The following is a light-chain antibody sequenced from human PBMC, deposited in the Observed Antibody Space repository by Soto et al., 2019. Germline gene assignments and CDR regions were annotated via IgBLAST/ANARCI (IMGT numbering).Light chain of an antibody. CDR3: QKYDSAPLT. V-gene: IGKV1-27*01. J-gene: IGKJ4*01. Sequence: GDRVTLTCRASQGISTYLAWYQQKPGKVPMLLIYAATTLQSGVPSRFSGSGSGTDFTLTISSLQPEDIATYYCQKYDSAPLTFAGGTKVEIQ. CDR2: AAT. CDR1: QGISTY.